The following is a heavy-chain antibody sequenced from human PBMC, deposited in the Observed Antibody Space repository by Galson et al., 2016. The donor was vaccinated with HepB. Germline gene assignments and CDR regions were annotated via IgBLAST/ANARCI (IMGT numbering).Heavy chain of an antibody. V-gene: IGHV3-30*18. CDR3: AKDQVMLRHFDWLTYDAFDM. CDR2: ISTNGISQ. D-gene: IGHD3-9*01. J-gene: IGHJ3*02. Sequence: SLRLSCAASGFTFSKYALHWVRQAPGKGLEWVAVISTNGISQNYEDSVKGRFTVYRDNSKNTVDLQMNSLRPEDTAVYYCAKDQVMLRHFDWLTYDAFDMWGQGTMVTVSS. CDR1: GFTFSKYA.